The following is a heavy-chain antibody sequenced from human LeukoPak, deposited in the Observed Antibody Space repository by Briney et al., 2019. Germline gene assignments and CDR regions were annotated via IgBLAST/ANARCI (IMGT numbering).Heavy chain of an antibody. CDR1: GYTLTELS. D-gene: IGHD1-26*01. J-gene: IGHJ1*01. Sequence: SCKVSGYTLTELSMHWVRQAPGKGLEWVAVISYDGSNKYYADSVKGRFTISRDNSKNTLYLQMNSLRAEDTAVYYCAKDRWEKGSIEYFQHWGQGTLVTVSS. CDR3: AKDRWEKGSIEYFQH. V-gene: IGHV3-30*04. CDR2: ISYDGSNK.